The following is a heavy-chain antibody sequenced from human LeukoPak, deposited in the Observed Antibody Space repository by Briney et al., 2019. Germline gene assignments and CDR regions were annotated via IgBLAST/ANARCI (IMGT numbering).Heavy chain of an antibody. Sequence: GSLRLSCAASGFTFDDYGMSWVRQAPGNGLECVSGINWSGGSPGYADSVKGRFTISRDNAKNSLYLQMNSLRAEDTALYYCALVGGGAFDIWGQGTMVTVSS. CDR1: GFTFDDYG. V-gene: IGHV3-20*04. CDR3: ALVGGGAFDI. D-gene: IGHD3-10*01. J-gene: IGHJ3*02. CDR2: INWSGGSP.